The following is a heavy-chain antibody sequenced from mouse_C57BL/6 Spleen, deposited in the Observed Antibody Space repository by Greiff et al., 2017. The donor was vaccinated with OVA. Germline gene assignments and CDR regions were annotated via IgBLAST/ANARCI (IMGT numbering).Heavy chain of an antibody. CDR2: ISYDGSN. CDR1: GYSITSGYY. Sequence: DVQLQESGPGLVKPSQSLSLTCSVTGYSITSGYYWNWIRQFPGNKLEWMGYISYDGSNNYNPSLKNRISITRDTSKNQFFLKLNSVTTEDTATYYCARGVDYLYAMDYWGQGTSVTVSS. CDR3: ARGVDYLYAMDY. V-gene: IGHV3-6*01. D-gene: IGHD2-4*01. J-gene: IGHJ4*01.